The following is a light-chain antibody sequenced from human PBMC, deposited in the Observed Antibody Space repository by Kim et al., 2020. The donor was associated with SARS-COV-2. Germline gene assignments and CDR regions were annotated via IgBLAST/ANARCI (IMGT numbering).Light chain of an antibody. V-gene: IGKV1-39*01. CDR2: IAT. CDR1: QNMYNY. Sequence: SAYVGDRVTISSLASQNMYNYLNCYHQRPGKAPKTLIYIATNLQTGVPSRFSGGGSGTDFTLTITSLQPEDFGTYYCQESYSAWTFGQGTKVDIK. CDR3: QESYSAWT. J-gene: IGKJ1*01.